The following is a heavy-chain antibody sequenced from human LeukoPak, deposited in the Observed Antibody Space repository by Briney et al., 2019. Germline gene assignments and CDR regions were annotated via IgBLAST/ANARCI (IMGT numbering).Heavy chain of an antibody. V-gene: IGHV1-2*02. CDR2: INPNSGGT. Sequence: ASVKVSCKAPGYTFTGYYMHRVRQAPGQGLEWMGWINPNSGGTNYAQKFQGRVTMTRDTSISTAYMELSRLRSDDTAVYYCARETVGDYYFDYWGQGTLVTVSS. J-gene: IGHJ4*02. CDR1: GYTFTGYY. CDR3: ARETVGDYYFDY. D-gene: IGHD2-15*01.